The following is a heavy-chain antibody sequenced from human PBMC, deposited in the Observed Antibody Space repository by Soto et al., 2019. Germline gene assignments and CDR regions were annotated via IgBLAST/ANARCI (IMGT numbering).Heavy chain of an antibody. Sequence: SETLSLTCTVSGGSISSYYWSWIRRPPGKGLEWIGYIYYSGSTNYNPSLKSRVTISVDTSKNQFSLKLSSVTAADTAVYYCASSVGYSGYDSDFDYWGQGTLVTVSS. J-gene: IGHJ4*02. CDR1: GGSISSYY. D-gene: IGHD5-12*01. V-gene: IGHV4-59*01. CDR3: ASSVGYSGYDSDFDY. CDR2: IYYSGST.